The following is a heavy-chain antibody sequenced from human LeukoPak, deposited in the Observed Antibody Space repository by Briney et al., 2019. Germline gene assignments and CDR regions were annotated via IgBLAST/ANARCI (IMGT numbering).Heavy chain of an antibody. CDR1: GFTFTSYA. Sequence: GGSLRLSCAASGFTFTSYAMHWVRQPPGKGLEYVSAISSNGGSTYYANSVKGRFTISRDNSKNTLYLQMGSLRAEDLAVYYCAKGNEGYCSGGSFSNFEDWGQGTVITVSS. V-gene: IGHV3-64*01. J-gene: IGHJ4*02. CDR2: ISSNGGST. D-gene: IGHD2-15*01. CDR3: AKGNEGYCSGGSFSNFED.